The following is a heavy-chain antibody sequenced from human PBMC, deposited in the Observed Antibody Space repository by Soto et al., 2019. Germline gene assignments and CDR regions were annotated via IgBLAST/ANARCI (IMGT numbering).Heavy chain of an antibody. D-gene: IGHD3-10*01. CDR3: AVLGGGFTYGSGSYYKPSGYGMDV. V-gene: IGHV4-34*01. J-gene: IGHJ6*02. CDR2: INHSGST. Sequence: SETLSLTCAVYGGSFSGYYWSWIRQPPGKGLEWIGEINHSGSTNYNPSLKSRVTISVDTSKNQFSLKLSSVTAADTAVYYCAVLGGGFTYGSGSYYKPSGYGMDVWGQGTTVTVSS. CDR1: GGSFSGYY.